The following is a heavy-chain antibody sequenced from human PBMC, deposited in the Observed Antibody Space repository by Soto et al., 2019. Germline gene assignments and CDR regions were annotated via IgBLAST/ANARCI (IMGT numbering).Heavy chain of an antibody. CDR3: ARGYTFPFDP. J-gene: IGHJ5*02. D-gene: IGHD1-26*01. CDR2: INDGNGNT. CDR1: GYPFTSYA. V-gene: IGHV1-3*05. Sequence: QVQLVQSGAEEKKPGASVKVSCKASGYPFTSYAMHWVRQAPGQRLEWMGWINDGNGNTKYSQKFQGRGTITRDTSASTAYMELSSLRAEDTAVDYCARGYTFPFDPWGQGTLVTVSS.